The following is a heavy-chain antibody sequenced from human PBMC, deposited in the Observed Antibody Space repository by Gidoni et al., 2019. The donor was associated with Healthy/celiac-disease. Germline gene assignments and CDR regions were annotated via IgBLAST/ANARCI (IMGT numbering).Heavy chain of an antibody. CDR3: ARVGFSSSWYYFDY. V-gene: IGHV4-4*07. CDR2: IYTSGST. D-gene: IGHD6-13*01. J-gene: IGHJ4*02. Sequence: QVQLQESGPGLVKPSETLSLTCTVSGGSISSYYWSWIRQPAGKGLEWIGRIYTSGSTNYNPSLKSRVTMSVDTSKNQFSLKLSSVTAADTAVYYCARVGFSSSWYYFDYWGQGTLVTVSS. CDR1: GGSISSYY.